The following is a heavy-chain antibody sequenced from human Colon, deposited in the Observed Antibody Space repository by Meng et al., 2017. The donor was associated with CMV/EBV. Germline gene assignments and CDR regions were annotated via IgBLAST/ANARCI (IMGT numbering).Heavy chain of an antibody. CDR3: AREGGWGSYPDY. D-gene: IGHD3-16*02. V-gene: IGHV3-73*01. CDR2: IRSKAYNYAA. CDR1: GFTVSTSY. J-gene: IGHJ4*02. Sequence: GESLKISCAASGFTVSTSYMSWIRQASGKGLEWVGRIRSKAYNYAAVYVESVKGRFTISREDSTNTRYLQMSGLKTEDTAVYYCAREGGWGSYPDYWGQGTLVTVSS.